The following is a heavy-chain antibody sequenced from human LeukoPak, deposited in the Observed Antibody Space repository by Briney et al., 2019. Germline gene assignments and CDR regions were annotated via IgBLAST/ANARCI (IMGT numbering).Heavy chain of an antibody. J-gene: IGHJ5*02. D-gene: IGHD6-13*01. V-gene: IGHV5-51*01. Sequence: GESLKISCKGSGYSFTSYWIGWVRQIPGKGLEWMGIIYPGDSDTRYSPSFQGQVTISADKSISTAYLQWSSLKASDTAMYCCARISEQQLINWFDPWGQGTLVTVSS. CDR1: GYSFTSYW. CDR2: IYPGDSDT. CDR3: ARISEQQLINWFDP.